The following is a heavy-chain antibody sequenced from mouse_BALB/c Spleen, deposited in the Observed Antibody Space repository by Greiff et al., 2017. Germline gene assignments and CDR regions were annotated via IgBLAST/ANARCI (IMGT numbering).Heavy chain of an antibody. D-gene: IGHD1-1*01. CDR2: IYPGGGYT. V-gene: IGHV1-63*02. CDR3: ARGDYYGSSSYWYFDV. J-gene: IGHJ1*01. Sequence: QVQLQQSGAELVRPGTSVKISCKASGYTFTNYWLGWVKQRPGHGLEWIGDIYPGGGYTNYNEKFKGKATLTADTSSSTAYMQLSSLTSEDSAVYFCARGDYYGSSSYWYFDVWGAGTTVTVSS. CDR1: GYTFTNYW.